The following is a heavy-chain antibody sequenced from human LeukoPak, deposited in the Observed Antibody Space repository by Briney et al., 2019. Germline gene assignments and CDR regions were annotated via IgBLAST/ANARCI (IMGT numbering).Heavy chain of an antibody. CDR2: IYPDDSET. J-gene: IGHJ4*02. D-gene: IGHD2-2*01. V-gene: IGHV5-51*01. CDR1: GYTFTNYW. CDR3: ARYPAAAEYYFDY. Sequence: GESLKISCKGGGYTFTNYWIVWVRQMPGKGLEWMGVIYPDDSETKYSPSFQGQVTISADKSIGTAYLQWSALKASDTAMYYCARYPAAAEYYFDYWGQGTLVTVSS.